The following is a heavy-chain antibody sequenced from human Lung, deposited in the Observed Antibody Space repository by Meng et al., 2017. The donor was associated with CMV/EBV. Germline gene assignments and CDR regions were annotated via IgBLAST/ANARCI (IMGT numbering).Heavy chain of an antibody. CDR3: ARDGSLCYFDY. J-gene: IGHJ4*02. D-gene: IGHD3-10*02. CDR2: IYYSGST. V-gene: IGHV4-59*01. CDR1: GGSISSYY. Sequence: GSLRLSCTVSGGSISSYYWSWIRQPPGKGLEWIGYIYYSGSTNYNPSLKSRVTISVDTSKNQFSLKLSSVTAADTAVYYCARDGSLCYFDYWGQGTLVTVSS.